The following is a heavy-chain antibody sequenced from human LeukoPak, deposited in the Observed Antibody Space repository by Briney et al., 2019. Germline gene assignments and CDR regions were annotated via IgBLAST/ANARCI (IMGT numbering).Heavy chain of an antibody. CDR1: GFTFSSEW. V-gene: IGHV3-7*01. Sequence: GGSLRLSCVASGFTFSSEWMRWVRQAPGKGLEWVTNINQDGSQKYYEDSVKGRFTVSRDNAKNSLYLHMNGLRADDTAIYYCARDHDGKDCWGQGTLVTVSS. J-gene: IGHJ4*02. CDR3: ARDHDGKDC. D-gene: IGHD1-1*01. CDR2: INQDGSQK.